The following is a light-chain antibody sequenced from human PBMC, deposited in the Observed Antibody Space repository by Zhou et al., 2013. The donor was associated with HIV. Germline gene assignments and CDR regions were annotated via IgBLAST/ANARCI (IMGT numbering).Light chain of an antibody. CDR2: KAS. Sequence: DIQMTQSPSTLSASVGDRVSITCRASQTISDWLAWYQQKPGKAPKLLIHKASTLENGVPSRFSGSGSGTEFTLTISSLEPEDFAVYYCQHYGSSPPVTFGQGTRLET. J-gene: IGKJ5*01. CDR1: QTISDW. CDR3: QHYGSSPPVT. V-gene: IGKV1-5*03.